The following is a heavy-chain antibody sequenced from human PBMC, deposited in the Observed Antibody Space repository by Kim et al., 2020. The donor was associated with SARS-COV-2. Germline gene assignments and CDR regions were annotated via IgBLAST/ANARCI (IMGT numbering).Heavy chain of an antibody. Sequence: RVTISVDTSKNQFSLKLSSVTAADTAVYYCARGAYYDSSGYYYGERNFDYWGQGTLVTVSS. V-gene: IGHV4-34*01. CDR3: ARGAYYDSSGYYYGERNFDY. D-gene: IGHD3-22*01. J-gene: IGHJ4*02.